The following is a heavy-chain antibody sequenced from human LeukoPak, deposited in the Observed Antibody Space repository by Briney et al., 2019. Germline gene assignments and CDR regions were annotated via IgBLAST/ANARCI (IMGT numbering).Heavy chain of an antibody. CDR3: ARVGSSGSILYLAY. Sequence: GRSLRLSCAASGFTFSDYYMSWISQAPGKGLEWVSYISSSGSTIYYADSMKGRFSTSRENAKNSLYLQMNSRRAEDTAVYYCARVGSSGSILYLAYWGQGTLVTASS. J-gene: IGHJ4*02. D-gene: IGHD6-19*01. CDR1: GFTFSDYY. CDR2: ISSSGSTI. V-gene: IGHV3-11*01.